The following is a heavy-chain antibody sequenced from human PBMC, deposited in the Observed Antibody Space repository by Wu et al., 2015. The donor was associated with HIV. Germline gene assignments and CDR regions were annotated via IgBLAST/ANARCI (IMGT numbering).Heavy chain of an antibody. CDR3: ARVVIRLYCDSCGPFDY. CDR2: INPNSGGT. J-gene: IGHJ4*02. CDR1: GYSFTGYY. D-gene: IGHD3-22*01. Sequence: QVQLVQSGPEVKKPGASMKVSCKASGYSFTGYYMHWVRQAPGQGLEWMGWINPNSGGTGYAQKFQGRVTMTRDRSINTAYMELRRLRSDDTAIYYCARVVIRLYCDSCGPFDYWGQGTLVTVSS. V-gene: IGHV1-2*02.